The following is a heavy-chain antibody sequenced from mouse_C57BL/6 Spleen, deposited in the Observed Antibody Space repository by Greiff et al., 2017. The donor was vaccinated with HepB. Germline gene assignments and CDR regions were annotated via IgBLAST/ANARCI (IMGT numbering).Heavy chain of an antibody. CDR2: IYPGDGDT. V-gene: IGHV1-80*01. Sequence: VNLVESGAELVKPGASVKISCKASGYAFSSYWMNWVKQRPGKGLEWIGQIYPGDGDTNYNGKFKGKATLTADKSSSTAYMQLSSLTSEDSAVYFCARSPFDFPWFAYWGQGTLVTVSA. CDR1: GYAFSSYW. CDR3: ARSPFDFPWFAY. D-gene: IGHD2-13*01. J-gene: IGHJ3*01.